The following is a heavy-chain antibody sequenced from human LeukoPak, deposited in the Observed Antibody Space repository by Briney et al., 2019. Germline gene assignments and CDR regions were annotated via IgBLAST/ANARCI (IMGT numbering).Heavy chain of an antibody. Sequence: GGSLRLSCAASGFTFSSYAMSWVRQAPGKGLEWVSGISGSGGNTYYADSVKGRFTISRDNSKNTLYLQMNSLRAEDTAVYYCARVYYDSSGYSLGPNDYWGQGTLVTVSS. D-gene: IGHD3-22*01. CDR1: GFTFSSYA. CDR3: ARVYYDSSGYSLGPNDY. CDR2: ISGSGGNT. V-gene: IGHV3-23*01. J-gene: IGHJ4*02.